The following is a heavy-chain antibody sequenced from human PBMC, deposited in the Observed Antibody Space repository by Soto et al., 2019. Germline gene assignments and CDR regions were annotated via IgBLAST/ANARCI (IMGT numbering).Heavy chain of an antibody. V-gene: IGHV4-31*03. CDR1: GGSISSGGYY. CDR3: ARANIVVVPAAMGYYFDY. D-gene: IGHD2-2*01. J-gene: IGHJ4*02. CDR2: IYYSGST. Sequence: QVQLQESGPGLVKPSQTLSLTCTVSGGSISSGGYYWSWIRQHPGKGLEWIGYIYYSGSTYYNPSLKSRGTISVDTSKNQFSLKLSSVTAADTAVYYCARANIVVVPAAMGYYFDYWGQGTLVTVSS.